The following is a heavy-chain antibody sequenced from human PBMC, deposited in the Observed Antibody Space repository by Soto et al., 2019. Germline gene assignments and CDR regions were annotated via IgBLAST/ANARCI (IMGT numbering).Heavy chain of an antibody. CDR2: ISIRDTT. Sequence: QVQLVESGGGLVEPGGSLTLSCAASGFTLSEYYMSWIRQPPGRGLEWISYISIRDTTYYADSVKGRFTIYRDDAKNSLNLQMHSLRVDDTAVYYCTRGARCLQLAPDYWGPGTLVTVSS. CDR3: TRGARCLQLAPDY. V-gene: IGHV3-11*01. CDR1: GFTLSEYY. J-gene: IGHJ4*02. D-gene: IGHD1-1*01.